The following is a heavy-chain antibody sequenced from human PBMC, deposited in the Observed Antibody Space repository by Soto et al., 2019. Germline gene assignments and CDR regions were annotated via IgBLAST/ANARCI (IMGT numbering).Heavy chain of an antibody. CDR1: GFPFSNYT. Sequence: GGSLRLSCVASGFPFSNYTMTWVRQAPGKGLELVSARSGNGVSTYYADSVMGRFTISRDNSKNTVYLQMNSLRAEDTAVYYCAKIESRFFYYSTGYYPFAYWGQGTLVTVSS. V-gene: IGHV3-23*01. D-gene: IGHD3-22*01. CDR2: RSGNGVST. J-gene: IGHJ4*02. CDR3: AKIESRFFYYSTGYYPFAY.